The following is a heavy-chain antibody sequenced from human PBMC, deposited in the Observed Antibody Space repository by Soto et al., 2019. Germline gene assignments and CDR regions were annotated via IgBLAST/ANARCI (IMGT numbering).Heavy chain of an antibody. Sequence: ASVKVSCKASGYTFTSYGISWVRQAPGQGLEWMGWINPCNGNTRYAQKFQDRVTITKDTSASTAYMELSSLRSEDTAVYYCARKDYYDSGMYYFDYWGQGTLVTVSS. CDR3: ARKDYYDSGMYYFDY. CDR1: GYTFTSYG. J-gene: IGHJ4*02. CDR2: INPCNGNT. V-gene: IGHV1-18*01. D-gene: IGHD3-22*01.